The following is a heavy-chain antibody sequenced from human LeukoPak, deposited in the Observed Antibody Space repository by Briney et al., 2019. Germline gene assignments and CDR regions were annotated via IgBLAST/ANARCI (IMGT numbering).Heavy chain of an antibody. J-gene: IGHJ4*02. CDR1: GFTFSSYA. D-gene: IGHD3-22*01. Sequence: GGSLRLSCAASGFTFSSYAIHWVRQAPGKGLEWVAVISYDGSNKYYADSVKGRFTTSRDNSKNTLYLQMNSLRAEDTAVYYCARATPPYYYDSSGIFDYWGQGTLVTASS. V-gene: IGHV3-30*04. CDR3: ARATPPYYYDSSGIFDY. CDR2: ISYDGSNK.